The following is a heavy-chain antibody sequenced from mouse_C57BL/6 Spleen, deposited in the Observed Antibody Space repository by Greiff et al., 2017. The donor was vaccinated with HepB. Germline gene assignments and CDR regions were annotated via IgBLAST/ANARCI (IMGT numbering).Heavy chain of an antibody. Sequence: EVNVVEPGGGLVKPGGSLKLSCAASGFTFSDYGMHWVRQAPEKGLEWVAYISSGSGTINYADTVKGRFTLSRDNAKNTLFLQMTSLRSEDTAMYYCARCDGYDRHYAMDYWGQGTSVTVSS. V-gene: IGHV5-17*01. J-gene: IGHJ4*01. CDR3: ARCDGYDRHYAMDY. CDR2: ISSGSGTI. CDR1: GFTFSDYG. D-gene: IGHD2-2*01.